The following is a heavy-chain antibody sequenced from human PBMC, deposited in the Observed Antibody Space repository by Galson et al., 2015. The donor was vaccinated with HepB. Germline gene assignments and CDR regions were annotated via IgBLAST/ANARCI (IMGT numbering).Heavy chain of an antibody. CDR1: GFNFNYYG. CDR2: IWYDGSNK. CDR3: AKDRGRKNMIRGVIGFDP. Sequence: SLRLSCAASGFNFNYYGMHWVRQAPGKGLEWVAVIWYDGSNKYYTDSVEGRFTISRDNSRNTLFLQMNSLRAEDTAVYYCAKDRGRKNMIRGVIGFDPWGQGTLVTVSS. D-gene: IGHD3-10*01. V-gene: IGHV3-33*06. J-gene: IGHJ5*02.